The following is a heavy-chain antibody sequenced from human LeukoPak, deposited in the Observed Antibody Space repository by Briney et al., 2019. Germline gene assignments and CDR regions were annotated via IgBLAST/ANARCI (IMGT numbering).Heavy chain of an antibody. CDR2: ISGSGRST. Sequence: GGSLRLSCAASGFTFSDHAMTWVRQVPGKGLEWVSSISGSGRSTYYADSVKGRLAISRDNSKNTVYLQMNSLRTDDTAVYYCAKDSYYDISTGFYPDYWGQGTLVTVSS. D-gene: IGHD3-9*01. V-gene: IGHV3-23*01. CDR1: GFTFSDHA. J-gene: IGHJ4*02. CDR3: AKDSYYDISTGFYPDY.